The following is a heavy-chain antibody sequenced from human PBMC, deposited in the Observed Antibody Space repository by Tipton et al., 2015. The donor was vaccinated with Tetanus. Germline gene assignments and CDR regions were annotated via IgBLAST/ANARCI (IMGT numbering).Heavy chain of an antibody. V-gene: IGHV1-18*01. J-gene: IGHJ4*02. CDR2: INTDKGST. CDR1: GHTFTSFG. Sequence: QSGAEVKKPGASVKVSCKASGHTFTSFGINWVRQAPGQGLEWMGWINTDKGSTNYAQNLQGRVIMTTDTSTLTAYMELRSLRSDDTAVYYCARGGTMDYWGQGTLVTVSA. D-gene: IGHD1-1*01. CDR3: ARGGTMDY.